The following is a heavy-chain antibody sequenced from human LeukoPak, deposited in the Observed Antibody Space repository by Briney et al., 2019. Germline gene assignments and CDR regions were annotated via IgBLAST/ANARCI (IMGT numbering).Heavy chain of an antibody. V-gene: IGHV4-39*07. CDR3: AREERPGIYSSSSPFDY. Sequence: SETLSLTCTVSGGSISSSSYYWGWIRQPPGKGLEWIGSMYYSGSTYYNPSLKSRVTISVDTSKNQFSLKLSSVTAADTAVYYCAREERPGIYSSSSPFDYWGQGTLVTVSS. CDR1: GGSISSSSYY. J-gene: IGHJ4*02. CDR2: MYYSGST. D-gene: IGHD6-6*01.